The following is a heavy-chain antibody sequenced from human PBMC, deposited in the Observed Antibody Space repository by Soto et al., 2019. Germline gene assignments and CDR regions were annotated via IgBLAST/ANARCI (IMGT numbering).Heavy chain of an antibody. Sequence: EVQLVESGGGLVQPGRSLRLSCAASGFTFDDYAIHWVRQAPGKGLGWVSGLSWNSDTISYADSVTGRVTISRDNAKNSLYLQMNSLRPEDTALFYCAKDGAAMAFYYFNSWGQGTLVTVSS. CDR2: LSWNSDTI. D-gene: IGHD6-13*01. CDR3: AKDGAAMAFYYFNS. V-gene: IGHV3-9*01. CDR1: GFTFDDYA. J-gene: IGHJ4*02.